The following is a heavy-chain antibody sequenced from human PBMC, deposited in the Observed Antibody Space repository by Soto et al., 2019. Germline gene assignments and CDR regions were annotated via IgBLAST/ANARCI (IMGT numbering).Heavy chain of an antibody. J-gene: IGHJ4*02. CDR1: GGTFSSYA. V-gene: IGHV1-69*13. Sequence: SVKASCKASGGTFSSYAISWVRQAPGQGLEWMGGIIPIFGTANYAQKFQGRVTITADESTSTAYMELSSLRSEDTAVYYCASVYYYDSSGYPPGPYWGQGTLVTVSS. CDR3: ASVYYYDSSGYPPGPY. CDR2: IIPIFGTA. D-gene: IGHD3-22*01.